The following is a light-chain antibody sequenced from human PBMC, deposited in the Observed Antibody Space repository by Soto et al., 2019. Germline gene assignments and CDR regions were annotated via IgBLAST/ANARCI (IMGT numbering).Light chain of an antibody. CDR2: GAS. CDR1: QSVSSSY. V-gene: IGKV3D-20*02. J-gene: IGKJ4*01. CDR3: QQRSNWPLT. Sequence: EIVLTQSPGTLSMSPGERATLSCRASQSVSSSYLAWYQQKRGQAPRLLIYGASSRATGIPDRFSGSASGTDFTLTISRLEPEDFAVYYCQQRSNWPLTFGGGTKVEIK.